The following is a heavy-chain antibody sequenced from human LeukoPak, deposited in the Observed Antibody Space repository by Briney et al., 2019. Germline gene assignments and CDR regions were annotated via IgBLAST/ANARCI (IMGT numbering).Heavy chain of an antibody. CDR1: GYTFTSYA. J-gene: IGHJ4*02. CDR2: INTNTGNP. CDR3: ARLGDLGGKISEMWPRSEFDY. D-gene: IGHD3-16*01. V-gene: IGHV7-4-1*02. Sequence: GASVKVSCKASGYTFTSYAMNWVRQAPGQGLEWMGWINTNTGNPTYAQGFTGRFVFSLDTSVSTAYLQISSLKAEDTAVYYCARLGDLGGKISEMWPRSEFDYWGQGTLVTVSS.